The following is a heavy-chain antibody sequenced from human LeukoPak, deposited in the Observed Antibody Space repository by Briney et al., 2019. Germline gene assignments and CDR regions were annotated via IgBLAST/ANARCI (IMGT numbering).Heavy chain of an antibody. CDR3: ARTQLELRPHYYYYYGMDV. CDR2: ISGSGGST. J-gene: IGHJ6*02. V-gene: IGHV3-23*01. D-gene: IGHD1-7*01. CDR1: GFTFSSYA. Sequence: PGGSLRLSCAASGFTFSSYAMRWVRQAPGKGLEWVSAISGSGGSTYYADSVKGRFTISRDNSKNTLYLQMNSLRAEDTAVYYCARTQLELRPHYYYYYGMDVWGQGTTVTVSS.